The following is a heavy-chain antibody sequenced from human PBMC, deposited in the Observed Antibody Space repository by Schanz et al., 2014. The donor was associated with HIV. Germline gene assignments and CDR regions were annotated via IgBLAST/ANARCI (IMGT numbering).Heavy chain of an antibody. V-gene: IGHV3-23*01. CDR3: AKVGCSSTSCRDY. CDR2: ISGSGGST. D-gene: IGHD2-2*01. J-gene: IGHJ4*02. Sequence: EVQLLESGGNLVHPGGSLRLSCAASGFTFSSYAMSWVRQAPGKGLEWVSVISGSGGSTYYADSVKGRFTISRDNSKNTLYLQMNSLRAEDTAVYYCAKVGCSSTSCRDYWGQGTLVTVSS. CDR1: GFTFSSYA.